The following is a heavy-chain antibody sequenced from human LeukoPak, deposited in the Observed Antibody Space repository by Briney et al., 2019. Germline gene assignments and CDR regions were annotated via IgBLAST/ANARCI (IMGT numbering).Heavy chain of an antibody. Sequence: GGSLRLSCAASGFTVSSNEMSWVRQAPGKGLEWVSSISGGSTYYADSVKGRFTISRDNSKNTLYLQMNSLRAEDTAVYYCARSPTGLTNFDYWGQGTLVAVSS. V-gene: IGHV3-38-3*01. CDR2: ISGGST. CDR3: ARSPTGLTNFDY. CDR1: GFTVSSNE. D-gene: IGHD1-14*01. J-gene: IGHJ4*02.